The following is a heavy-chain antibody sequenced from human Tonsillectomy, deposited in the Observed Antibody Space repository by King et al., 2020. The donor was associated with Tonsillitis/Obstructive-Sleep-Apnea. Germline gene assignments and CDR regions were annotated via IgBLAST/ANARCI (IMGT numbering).Heavy chain of an antibody. CDR1: GYTFTTYA. D-gene: IGHD2-2*01. V-gene: IGHV1-3*01. CDR2: INAGNGNT. CDR3: ARDGGPSVVYYYMDV. Sequence: VQLVQSGAEVKKPGASVKASCKASGYTFTTYAIHWVRQAPGQRLEWMGWINAGNGNTKYSQKFQGRVTITRDTSASTAYMERSSLRSEDTAGYYFARDGGPSVVYYYMDVWGKGTTVTVSS. J-gene: IGHJ6*03.